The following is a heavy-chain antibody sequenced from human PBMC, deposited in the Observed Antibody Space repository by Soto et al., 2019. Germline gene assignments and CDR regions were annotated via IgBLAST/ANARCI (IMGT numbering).Heavy chain of an antibody. Sequence: QVQLVESGGGVVQPGRSLRLYCAASGFTFSSYGMHWVRQAPGKGLEWVAVIWSDGSNKYYADSVKGRFTISRDNSKSTLYLQMNSLRAEATAVYYCPRYYYDSSGYYPLWGQGTLVTVSS. CDR2: IWSDGSNK. V-gene: IGHV3-33*01. D-gene: IGHD3-22*01. CDR3: PRYYYDSSGYYPL. CDR1: GFTFSSYG. J-gene: IGHJ4*02.